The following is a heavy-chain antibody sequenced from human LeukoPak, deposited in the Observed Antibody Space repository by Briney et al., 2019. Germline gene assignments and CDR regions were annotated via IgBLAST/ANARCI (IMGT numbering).Heavy chain of an antibody. CDR3: ARDDYGDY. Sequence: ASVKVSCKASGYAFTSYDISWVRQAPGQGLEWMGRIIPILGIANYAQKLQGRVTMTTDTSTSTAYMELRSLRSDDTAVYYCARDDYGDYWGQGTLVTVSS. J-gene: IGHJ4*02. CDR2: IIPILGIA. V-gene: IGHV1-18*01. CDR1: GYAFTSYD.